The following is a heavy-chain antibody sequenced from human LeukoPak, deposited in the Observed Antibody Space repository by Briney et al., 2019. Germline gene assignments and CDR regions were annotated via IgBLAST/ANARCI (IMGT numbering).Heavy chain of an antibody. Sequence: GGSLRLSCAASGFTFDDYAMHWVRQAPGKGLEWVSGISWNSGSIGYADSVKGRFTISRDNAKNSLYLQMNSLRAESTASYYCAKDGSGYYNRGLVDYWGQGTLVTVSS. CDR1: GFTFDDYA. CDR3: AKDGSGYYNRGLVDY. V-gene: IGHV3-9*01. CDR2: ISWNSGSI. D-gene: IGHD3-22*01. J-gene: IGHJ4*02.